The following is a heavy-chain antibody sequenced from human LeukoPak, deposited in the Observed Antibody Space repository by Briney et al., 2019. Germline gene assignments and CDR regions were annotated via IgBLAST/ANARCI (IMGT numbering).Heavy chain of an antibody. CDR3: ARRSSGSSPYYFGY. CDR1: GLTFSSYW. V-gene: IGHV3-74*01. Sequence: GGSLRLSCAASGLTFSSYWMHWVRQAPGKGLVWVSRINSDGSSTSYADSVKGRFTISRDNAKNTLYLQMNSLRAEDTAVYYCARRSSGSSPYYFGYWGQGTLVTVSS. CDR2: INSDGSST. D-gene: IGHD1-26*01. J-gene: IGHJ4*02.